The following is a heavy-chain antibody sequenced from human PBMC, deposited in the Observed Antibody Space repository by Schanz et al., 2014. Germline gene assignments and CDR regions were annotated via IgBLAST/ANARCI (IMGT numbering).Heavy chain of an antibody. CDR1: GGSISSSRYC. V-gene: IGHV4-39*01. CDR3: ARPGAYCGGDCYDY. J-gene: IGHJ4*02. D-gene: IGHD2-21*01. Sequence: QVQLQESGPGLVKASETLSLTCTVSGGSISSSRYCWGWIRQPPGKGLEWIGSIYYSGSTYYNPSLKSRVPIPVDTSKNQFPLKLSSVTAADTAVYYCARPGAYCGGDCYDYWGQGTLVTVSS. CDR2: IYYSGST.